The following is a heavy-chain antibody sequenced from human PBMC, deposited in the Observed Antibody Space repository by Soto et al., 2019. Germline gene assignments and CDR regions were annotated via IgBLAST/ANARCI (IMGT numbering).Heavy chain of an antibody. J-gene: IGHJ4*02. CDR1: GYTFTSYA. CDR2: INAGNGNT. CDR3: ASGVAPYYFDY. D-gene: IGHD2-15*01. V-gene: IGHV1-3*05. Sequence: QVQLVQSGAEEKKPGASVKVSCKASGYTFTSYAMHWVRQAPGQMLEWMGWINAGNGNTKYSQKFKGRVTITRDTPAGTAYMELSSLRSVDTAGYYCASGVAPYYFDYWGQGTLVTVSS.